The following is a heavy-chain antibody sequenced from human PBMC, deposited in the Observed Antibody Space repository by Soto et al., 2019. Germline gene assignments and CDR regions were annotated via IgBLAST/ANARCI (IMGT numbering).Heavy chain of an antibody. CDR3: ARPLPEGRYYYYGMDV. CDR2: INHSGST. Sequence: SETLSLTCAVYGGSFSGYYWSWIRQPPGKGLEWIGEINHSGSTNYNPSLKSRVTISVDTSKNTLYLQMNSLRAEDTAVYYCARPLPEGRYYYYGMDVWGQGTTVTVSS. V-gene: IGHV4-34*01. J-gene: IGHJ6*02. CDR1: GGSFSGYY.